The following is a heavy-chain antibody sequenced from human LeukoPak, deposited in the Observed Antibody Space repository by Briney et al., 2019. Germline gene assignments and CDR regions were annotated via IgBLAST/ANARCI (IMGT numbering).Heavy chain of an antibody. CDR3: AREDYDSSGHYYFDY. J-gene: IGHJ4*02. Sequence: GGSLRLSCAASGLTFSDYYMSWIRQAPGKGLEWVSYISSSGTTIYYADSVKGRFTISRDNAKNSLYLQMNSLRAEDTAVYFCAREDYDSSGHYYFDYWGQGTLVTVSS. CDR1: GLTFSDYY. V-gene: IGHV3-11*01. D-gene: IGHD3-22*01. CDR2: ISSSGTTI.